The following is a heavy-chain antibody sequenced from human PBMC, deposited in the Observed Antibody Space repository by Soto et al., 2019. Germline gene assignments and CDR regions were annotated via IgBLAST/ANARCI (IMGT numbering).Heavy chain of an antibody. D-gene: IGHD2-2*02. CDR1: GFTISTYA. V-gene: IGHV3-30-3*01. CDR2: ILYDGTNK. J-gene: IGHJ2*01. CDR3: ARATVVPAAIPQELRNWYFDL. Sequence: GGSLRLSCAASGFTISTYAMHRVRQAPGKGLEWVSVILYDGTNKYHAASVKGRFTISRVNSKNTVYLQMHSLRVEDTAVYYCARATVVPAAIPQELRNWYFDLWGRGTLVSTSS.